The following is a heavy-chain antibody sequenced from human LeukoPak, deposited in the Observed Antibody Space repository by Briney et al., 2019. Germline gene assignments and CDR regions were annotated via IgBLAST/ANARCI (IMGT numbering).Heavy chain of an antibody. CDR3: ARLRAAQTYDY. CDR1: GFTFSSYG. Sequence: PGGSLRLSCAASGFTFSSYGMSWFRQAPGKGLEWVANIKQDGGEKYYLDSVKGRFTVSRDNAKNSLYLQMNSLRAEDTAVYYCARLRAAQTYDYWGQGTLVTVSS. D-gene: IGHD6-13*01. CDR2: IKQDGGEK. J-gene: IGHJ4*02. V-gene: IGHV3-7*04.